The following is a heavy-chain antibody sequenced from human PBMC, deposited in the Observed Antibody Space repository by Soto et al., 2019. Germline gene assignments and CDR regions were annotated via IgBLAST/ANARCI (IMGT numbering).Heavy chain of an antibody. CDR1: GGSISSYY. Sequence: SETLSLTCTVSGGSISSYYWSWIRQPAGKGLEWSGRIYYSGSTYYNPSLKSRVTISVDTSKNQFSLKLSSVTAADTAVYYCARLRVVSDGNYYYGMDVWGQGTTVTVSS. D-gene: IGHD3-10*01. V-gene: IGHV4-59*05. CDR3: ARLRVVSDGNYYYGMDV. J-gene: IGHJ6*02. CDR2: IYYSGST.